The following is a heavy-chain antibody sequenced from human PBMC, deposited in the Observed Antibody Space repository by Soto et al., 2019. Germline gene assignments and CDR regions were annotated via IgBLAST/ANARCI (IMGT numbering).Heavy chain of an antibody. CDR3: AKIDYYDILTGPRGWFDP. Sequence: PGGSLRLSCAASGFTFSNYAMTWVRQAPGKGLEWVSAVSSTGVRAYYTDSVKGRFTISRDNSKDTLYLQMKSLRAEDTAVYYCAKIDYYDILTGPRGWFDPWGQGT. J-gene: IGHJ5*02. V-gene: IGHV3-23*01. CDR2: VSSTGVRA. D-gene: IGHD3-9*01. CDR1: GFTFSNYA.